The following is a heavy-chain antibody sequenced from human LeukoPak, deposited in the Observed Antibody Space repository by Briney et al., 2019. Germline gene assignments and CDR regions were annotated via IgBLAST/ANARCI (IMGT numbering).Heavy chain of an antibody. CDR1: GGSISSSSYY. CDR3: ARHPLITFGGVIVKKALRFDY. J-gene: IGHJ4*02. V-gene: IGHV4-39*01. Sequence: SETLSLTCTVSGGSISSSSYYWGWIRQPPGKGLEWIGSIYYTGSTYYNPSLKSRVTISVDTSKNQFSLKLSSVTAADTAVYYCARHPLITFGGVIVKKALRFDYWGQGTLVTVSS. CDR2: IYYTGST. D-gene: IGHD3-16*02.